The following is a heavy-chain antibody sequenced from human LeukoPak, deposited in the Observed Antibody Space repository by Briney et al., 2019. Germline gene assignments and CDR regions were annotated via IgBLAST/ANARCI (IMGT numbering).Heavy chain of an antibody. CDR1: GYTFTGYY. D-gene: IGHD4-11*01. CDR2: INPNSGGT. V-gene: IGHV1-2*02. J-gene: IGHJ6*02. CDR3: ARATGHYYYGMDV. Sequence: ASVTVSCKASGYTFTGYYIHWVRQAPGQGLEWMGWINPNSGGTNYAQTFQGRVTMTRDTSINTAYMELSRLRSDDTAVYYCARATGHYYYGMDVWGQGTTVTVSS.